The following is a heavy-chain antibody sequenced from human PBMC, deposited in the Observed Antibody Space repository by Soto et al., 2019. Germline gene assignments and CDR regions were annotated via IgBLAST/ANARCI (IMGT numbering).Heavy chain of an antibody. CDR2: ITASGDTT. CDR1: GFVFSKYA. V-gene: IGHV3-23*01. D-gene: IGHD5-12*01. J-gene: IGHJ4*02. Sequence: EVQLLESGGGLVQSGGSLTVSCTASGFVFSKYAVTWVRQAPGRGLEWVSAITASGDTTYYADFVKGRFTISWDNSRDNLFLHMTSLRADDTARYFCVRGIYPSSAGGPFDLWGQGTLVTVSS. CDR3: VRGIYPSSAGGPFDL.